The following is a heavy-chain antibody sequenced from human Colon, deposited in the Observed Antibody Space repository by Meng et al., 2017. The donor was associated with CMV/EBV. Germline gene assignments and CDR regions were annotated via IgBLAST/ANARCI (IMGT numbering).Heavy chain of an antibody. CDR1: GFTFTRYS. J-gene: IGHJ4*02. V-gene: IGHV3-21*06. D-gene: IGHD4-17*01. CDR2: ISSTSAYI. Sequence: SCAASGFTFTRYSINWVRQAPGKGLEWISSISSTSAYIYYADSVKGRFTISRDNPKNSLFLQMNSLRAEDTAVYYCARDLYMTTGITLFDYWGQGTLVTVSS. CDR3: ARDLYMTTGITLFDY.